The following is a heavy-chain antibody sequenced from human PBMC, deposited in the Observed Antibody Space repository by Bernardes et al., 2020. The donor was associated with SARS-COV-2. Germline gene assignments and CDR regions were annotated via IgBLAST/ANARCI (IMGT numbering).Heavy chain of an antibody. D-gene: IGHD3-16*01. Sequence: ASVKVSCKASGYTFISYGISWVRQAPGQGLEWMGWTDGFNGDTKYAQKFQGRVTMTTDASTNRAFMELKSLRSDDTAVYYCARDRRGSSRPAYYYYGMDFWGQVTTVTVTS. CDR1: GYTFISYG. J-gene: IGHJ6*02. V-gene: IGHV1-18*01. CDR2: TDGFNGDT. CDR3: ARDRRGSSRPAYYYYGMDF.